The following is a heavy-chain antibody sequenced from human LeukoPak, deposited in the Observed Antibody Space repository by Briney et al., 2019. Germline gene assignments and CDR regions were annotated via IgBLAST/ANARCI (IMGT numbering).Heavy chain of an antibody. CDR2: IWYDGSNK. CDR3: ARDGYYYDSSGYYCDY. V-gene: IGHV3-33*01. D-gene: IGHD3-22*01. Sequence: GGSLRLSCAASGFTFSSYGMHWVRQAPGKGLEWVAVIWYDGSNKYYADSVKGRFTISRDNSKNTLYLQMNSLRAEDTAVYYCARDGYYYDSSGYYCDYWGQGTLVTASS. J-gene: IGHJ4*02. CDR1: GFTFSSYG.